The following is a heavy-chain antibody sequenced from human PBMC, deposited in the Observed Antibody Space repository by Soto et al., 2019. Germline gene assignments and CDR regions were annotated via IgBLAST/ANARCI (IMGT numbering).Heavy chain of an antibody. V-gene: IGHV3-23*01. CDR1: GFTCSSYA. CDR3: AKDLLVDTAMVGLFEY. CDR2: ISGSGGST. J-gene: IGHJ4*02. Sequence: GGSLRLSCAASGFTCSSYAMSWVRQAPGKGLEWVSAISGSGGSTYYADSVKGRFTISRDNSKNTLYLQMNSLRAEDTAVYYCAKDLLVDTAMVGLFEYWGQGTLVTVSS. D-gene: IGHD5-18*01.